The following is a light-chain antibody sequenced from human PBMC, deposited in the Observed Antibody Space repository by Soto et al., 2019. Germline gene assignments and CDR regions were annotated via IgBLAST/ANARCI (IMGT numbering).Light chain of an antibody. CDR1: QTISSW. J-gene: IGKJ1*01. Sequence: IQMTQSPSTLSGSVGDRVTITCRASQTISSWLAWYQQKPGKAPKLLIYDASNLEIGAPSRFSGSGSGTEFNLTISSLQPDDFATYYCQKYNSYLWTFGQGTKVDIK. V-gene: IGKV1-5*01. CDR3: QKYNSYLWT. CDR2: DAS.